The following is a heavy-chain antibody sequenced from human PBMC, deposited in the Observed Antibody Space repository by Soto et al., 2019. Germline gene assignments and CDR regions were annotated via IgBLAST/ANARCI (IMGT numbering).Heavy chain of an antibody. V-gene: IGHV4-30-4*01. CDR1: GGSISSGDYY. CDR3: AKYYYESSGFLFDP. CDR2: IHYRGST. Sequence: PSETLPLPCTVSGGSISSGDYYWTWIRQAPGKGLEWIGYIHYRGSTYYNPSLKSRVTISVDTSKNQFSLNLSSVTAADTAVYYCAKYYYESSGFLFDPWGQGTLVTVSS. D-gene: IGHD3-22*01. J-gene: IGHJ5*02.